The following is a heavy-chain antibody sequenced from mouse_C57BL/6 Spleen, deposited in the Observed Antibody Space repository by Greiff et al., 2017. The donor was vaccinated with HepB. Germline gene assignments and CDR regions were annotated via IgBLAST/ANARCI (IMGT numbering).Heavy chain of an antibody. CDR3: TVSNYGFFAY. Sequence: EVKLMESGGGLVQPGGSMKLSCVASGFTFSNYWMNWVRQSPEKGLEWVAQIRLKSDNYATHYAESVKGRFTISRDDSKSSVYLQMNNLRAEDTGIYYCTVSNYGFFAYWGQGTLVTVSA. V-gene: IGHV6-3*01. D-gene: IGHD2-5*01. J-gene: IGHJ3*01. CDR1: GFTFSNYW. CDR2: IRLKSDNYAT.